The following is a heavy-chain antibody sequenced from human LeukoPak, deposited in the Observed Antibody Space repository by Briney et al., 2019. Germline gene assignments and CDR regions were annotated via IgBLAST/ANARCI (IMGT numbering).Heavy chain of an antibody. CDR3: ARENYIFP. CDR2: IYTTGFT. D-gene: IGHD3-16*01. Sequence: SETLSLTCTVSGGSFSSPNYYWSWIRQPAGKGLEWIGRIYTTGFTNYHPSLKSRVTVSIDTSKNQFYLKLTSVTAADTAVYYWARENYIFPWAQGTLVTVSS. V-gene: IGHV4-61*02. CDR1: GGSFSSPNYY. J-gene: IGHJ5*02.